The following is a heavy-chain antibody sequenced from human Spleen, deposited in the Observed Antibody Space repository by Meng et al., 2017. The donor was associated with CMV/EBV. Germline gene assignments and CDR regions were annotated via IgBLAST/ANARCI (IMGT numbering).Heavy chain of an antibody. V-gene: IGHV3-11*04. J-gene: IGHJ6*02. D-gene: IGHD2-15*01. CDR1: GFTFSDYY. Sequence: GESLKISCAASGFTFSDYYMSWIRQAPGKGLEWVSYISSSGSTIYYADSVKGRFTISRDNAKNSLYLQMNSLRAEDTAVYYCARERVVVVAATPNYYYGMDVWGQGTTVTVSS. CDR2: ISSSGSTI. CDR3: ARERVVVVAATPNYYYGMDV.